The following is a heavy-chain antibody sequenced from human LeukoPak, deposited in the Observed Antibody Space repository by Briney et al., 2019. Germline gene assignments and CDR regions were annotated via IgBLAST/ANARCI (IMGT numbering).Heavy chain of an antibody. D-gene: IGHD2-15*01. V-gene: IGHV1-24*01. CDR1: GNTLTECS. CDR3: VAEGCSGGICYPYFDL. Sequence: ASVTVSCKVSGNTLTECSMHWVRQAPGKGLQWIGGFDPANGGKIYAQQFQGRVTMTEDTSTDTAYMELNSLRSEDTAVYYCVAEGCSGGICYPYFDLWGRGTLVIVSS. J-gene: IGHJ2*01. CDR2: FDPANGGK.